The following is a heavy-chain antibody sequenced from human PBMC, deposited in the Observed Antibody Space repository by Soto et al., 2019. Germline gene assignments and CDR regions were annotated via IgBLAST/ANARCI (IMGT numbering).Heavy chain of an antibody. CDR2: IIPIFGTA. CDR1: GGTFSSYA. CDR3: ADSPFLRDGYNLRWYYGMDV. J-gene: IGHJ6*02. D-gene: IGHD5-12*01. V-gene: IGHV1-69*13. Sequence: SVKVSCKASGGTFSSYAISWVRQAPGQGLEWMGGIIPIFGTANYAQKFQGRVTITADESTSTAYMELSSLRSEDTAVYYCADSPFLRDGYNLRWYYGMDVWGQGTXVTVSS.